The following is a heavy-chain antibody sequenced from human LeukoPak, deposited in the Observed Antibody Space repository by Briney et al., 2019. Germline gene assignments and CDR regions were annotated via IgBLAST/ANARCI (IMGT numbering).Heavy chain of an antibody. V-gene: IGHV4-61*02. J-gene: IGHJ5*02. CDR1: GGSISSGSYY. CDR2: IYTSGST. CDR3: ARLTVPLRFDP. Sequence: TLSLTCTVSGGSISSGSYYWSWIRQPAGKGLEWIGRIYTSGSTNYNPSLKSRVTISVDTSKNQFSLKLNSVSAADTAVYYCARLTVPLRFDPWGQGTLVTVSS. D-gene: IGHD2-2*01.